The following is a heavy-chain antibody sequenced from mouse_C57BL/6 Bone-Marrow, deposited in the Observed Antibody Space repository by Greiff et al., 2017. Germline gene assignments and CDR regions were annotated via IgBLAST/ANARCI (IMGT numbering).Heavy chain of an antibody. CDR2: IHPNSGST. D-gene: IGHD3-2*02. CDR1: GYTFTSYW. Sequence: QVQLQQPGAELVKPGASVKLSCKASGYTFTSYWMHWVKQRPGQGLEWIGMIHPNSGSTNYNEKFKSKATLTVDKSSSTAYMQLRSLTSEDSAVYYCARRLRLREYWGQGTTLTVSS. V-gene: IGHV1-64*01. J-gene: IGHJ2*01. CDR3: ARRLRLREY.